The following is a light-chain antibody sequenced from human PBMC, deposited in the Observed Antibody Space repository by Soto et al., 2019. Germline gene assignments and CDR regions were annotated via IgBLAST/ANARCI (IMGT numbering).Light chain of an antibody. J-gene: IGKJ3*01. CDR1: QSINSRY. CDR3: QQFGSSPGFT. CDR2: GAS. V-gene: IGKV3-20*01. Sequence: EIVLTQSPGTLSLSPGERATLSCRASQSINSRYLACYQQKPGQAPRLLIYGASSMATGIPDRFSGSGSGTDFTLTISRLEPEDFAVYYCQQFGSSPGFTFGPGTKVDIK.